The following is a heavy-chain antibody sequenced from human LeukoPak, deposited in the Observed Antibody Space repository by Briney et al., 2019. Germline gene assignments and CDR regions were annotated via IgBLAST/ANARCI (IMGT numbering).Heavy chain of an antibody. V-gene: IGHV3-7*04. Sequence: GGSLRLSCAAPGFTFSSYWMSWVRQAPGKGLEWVANIKQDGSEKYYVDSVKGRFTISRDNAKNSLCLQMNSLRAEDTAVYYCARVGGKGSHRAFDIWGQGTMVTVSS. CDR1: GFTFSSYW. CDR2: IKQDGSEK. D-gene: IGHD2-15*01. J-gene: IGHJ3*02. CDR3: ARVGGKGSHRAFDI.